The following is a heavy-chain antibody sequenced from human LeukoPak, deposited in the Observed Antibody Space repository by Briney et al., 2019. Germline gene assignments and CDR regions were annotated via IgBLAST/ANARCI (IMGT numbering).Heavy chain of an antibody. Sequence: SRTLSLTCTVSGGSISSGGYYWSWIRQHPGKGLEWIGYIYYSGSTYYNPSLKSRVTISVDTSKNQFSLKLSSVTAADTAVYYCARNWGSSGLGSWFDPWGQGTLVTVSS. CDR2: IYYSGST. J-gene: IGHJ5*02. D-gene: IGHD6-19*01. V-gene: IGHV4-31*03. CDR1: GGSISSGGYY. CDR3: ARNWGSSGLGSWFDP.